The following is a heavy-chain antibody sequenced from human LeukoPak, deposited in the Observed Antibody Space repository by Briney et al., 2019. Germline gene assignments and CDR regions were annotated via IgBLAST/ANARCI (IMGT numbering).Heavy chain of an antibody. Sequence: PSETLSLTGTASGDSISRYCWSWIRQPPGEGLQWIGYIYYSGSTKYNPSLKSRVAISLDTSKNQFSLKLTSAIAADTAVYYCARIYGSGSYVDYWGQGTLVTVSS. J-gene: IGHJ4*02. D-gene: IGHD3-10*01. CDR3: ARIYGSGSYVDY. CDR2: IYYSGST. CDR1: GDSISRYC. V-gene: IGHV4-59*01.